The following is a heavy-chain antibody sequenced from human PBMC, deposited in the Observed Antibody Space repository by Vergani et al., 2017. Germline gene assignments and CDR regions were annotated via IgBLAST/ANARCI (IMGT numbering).Heavy chain of an antibody. Sequence: EVQLVESGGVVVQPGGSLRLSCAASGFTFDDYTMHWVRQAPGKGLEWVSLISWDGGSTYYADSVKGRFTISRDNSRNTLYLQMNSLRAEDTAEYYCAGGGGLHWLILGYWGQGTLVTVSS. J-gene: IGHJ4*02. D-gene: IGHD6-19*01. CDR3: AGGGGLHWLILGY. V-gene: IGHV3-43*01. CDR1: GFTFDDYT. CDR2: ISWDGGST.